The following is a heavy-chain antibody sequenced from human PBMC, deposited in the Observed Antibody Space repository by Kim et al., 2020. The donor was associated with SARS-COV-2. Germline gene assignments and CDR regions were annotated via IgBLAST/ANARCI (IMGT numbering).Heavy chain of an antibody. J-gene: IGHJ4*02. CDR3: ARDPYYYDSSDDGPDDF. CDR2: FYYSGST. V-gene: IGHV4-39*07. Sequence: SETLSLTCTVSRGSVSSSSYYWGWIRQPPGKGLEWIGSFYYSGSTYYNPSLKSRVTISVDTSKTQFSLKLSSVTAADTAMYYCARDPYYYDSSDDGPDDFWGQGTLVTVSS. CDR1: RGSVSSSSYY. D-gene: IGHD3-22*01.